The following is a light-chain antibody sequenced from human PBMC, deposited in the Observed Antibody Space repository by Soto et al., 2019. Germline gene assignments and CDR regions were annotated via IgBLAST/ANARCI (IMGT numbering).Light chain of an antibody. CDR3: CSYAGSSTHVV. Sequence: ALTQPASVSGSPGQSITISCTGTSSDVGSYNLVSWYQQHPGKAPKLMIYEVSKRPSGVSNRFSGSKSGNTASLTISGLQAEDEADYYCCSYAGSSTHVVFGGGTKVTVL. CDR2: EVS. V-gene: IGLV2-23*02. CDR1: SSDVGSYNL. J-gene: IGLJ2*01.